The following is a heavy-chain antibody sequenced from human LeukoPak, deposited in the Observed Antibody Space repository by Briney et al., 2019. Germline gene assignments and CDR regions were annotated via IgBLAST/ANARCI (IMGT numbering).Heavy chain of an antibody. Sequence: GGSLRLSCAASGFAFNTYDMHWVRQAPGQGLEWVALIWHDGSHKFYSNSVRGQFTISRDNSKNTVSLQMNNLGPEDTAVYYCAREIFGSGSYPVFWGQGTLVTVCS. CDR3: AREIFGSGSYPVF. D-gene: IGHD3-10*01. CDR1: GFAFNTYD. V-gene: IGHV3-33*01. CDR2: IWHDGSHK. J-gene: IGHJ4*02.